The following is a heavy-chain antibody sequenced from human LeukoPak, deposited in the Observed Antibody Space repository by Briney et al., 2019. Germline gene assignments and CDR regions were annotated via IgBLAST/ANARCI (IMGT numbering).Heavy chain of an antibody. CDR3: ARFGYVAAVDV. D-gene: IGHD2-15*01. CDR2: INPAGSET. CDR1: GFSFSAYW. Sequence: HSGGSLRLSCAASGFSFSAYWVTWVRQAPGTGLEWVANINPAGSETYYVDPVKGRFSISRDNAKNLVYLQMNSLRAEDTAVYHCARFGYVAAVDVWGQGTPVTVSS. V-gene: IGHV3-7*01. J-gene: IGHJ4*02.